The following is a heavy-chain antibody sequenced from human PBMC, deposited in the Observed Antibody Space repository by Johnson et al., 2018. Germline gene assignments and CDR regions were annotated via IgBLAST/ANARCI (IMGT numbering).Heavy chain of an antibody. CDR2: ISGSGSSK. D-gene: IGHD3-22*01. J-gene: IGHJ3*02. V-gene: IGHV3-23*04. CDR3: AKGGYYDNTGYLCAFDI. CDR1: GFTFSNYG. Sequence: VQLVESGGGLVQPGGSLRLSCAASGFTFSNYGMSWVRQAPGKGLEWVSVISGSGSSKYYADSVKGRFTISRDNSKNTLYLKMNSLRAEDTAGYYCAKGGYYDNTGYLCAFDIWGQGTMVTVSS.